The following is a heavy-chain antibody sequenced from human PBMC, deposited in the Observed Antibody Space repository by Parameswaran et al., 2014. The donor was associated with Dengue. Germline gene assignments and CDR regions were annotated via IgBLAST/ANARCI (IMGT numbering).Heavy chain of an antibody. V-gene: IGHV4-59*12. CDR2: IYYSGST. Sequence: WIRQPPGKGLEWIGYIYYSGSTNYNPSLKSRVTISVDTSKNQFSLKLSSVTAADTAVYYCARDPKRKMALKYYYYGMDVWGQGTTVTVSS. D-gene: IGHD5-24*01. CDR3: ARDPKRKMALKYYYYGMDV. J-gene: IGHJ6*02.